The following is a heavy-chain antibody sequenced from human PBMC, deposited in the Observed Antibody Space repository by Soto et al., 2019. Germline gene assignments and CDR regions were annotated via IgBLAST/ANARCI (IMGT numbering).Heavy chain of an antibody. D-gene: IGHD2-2*01. Sequence: SETLSLTCTVSCGSVSSGSYYWSWIRQPPGKGLEWIGYIYYSGSTNYNPSLKSRVTISVDTSKNQFSLKLSSVTAADTAVYYCARALGYCSSTSCLNYGMDVWGQGTTVTVS. CDR3: ARALGYCSSTSCLNYGMDV. V-gene: IGHV4-61*01. CDR2: IYYSGST. CDR1: CGSVSSGSYY. J-gene: IGHJ6*02.